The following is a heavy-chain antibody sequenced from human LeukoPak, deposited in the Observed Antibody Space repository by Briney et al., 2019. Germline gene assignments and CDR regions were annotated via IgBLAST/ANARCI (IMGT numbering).Heavy chain of an antibody. D-gene: IGHD3-10*01. CDR1: GGPISSGGYS. V-gene: IGHV4-30-2*01. Sequence: SETLSLTCAVSGGPISSGGYSWSSIRQPPGKGLEWIGYIYHSGSTYYNPSLKSRVTISVDRSKNQFYLKLSSVTAADTAVYYCARGLGITMVRGVAHYFDYWGQGTLVTVSS. J-gene: IGHJ4*02. CDR2: IYHSGST. CDR3: ARGLGITMVRGVAHYFDY.